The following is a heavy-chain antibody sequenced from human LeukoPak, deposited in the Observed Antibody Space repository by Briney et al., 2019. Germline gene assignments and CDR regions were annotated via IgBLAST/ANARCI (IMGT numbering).Heavy chain of an antibody. D-gene: IGHD3-10*01. CDR3: ARDYTGLLWFGELWYYFDY. CDR1: GFTFSSYW. J-gene: IGHJ4*02. CDR2: IKQDGSEK. Sequence: AGGSLRLSCAASGFTFSSYWMSWVRQAPGKGLEWVANIKQDGSEKYYVDSVKGRFTISRDNAKNSLYLQMNSLRAEDTAVYYCARDYTGLLWFGELWYYFDYWGQGTLVTVSS. V-gene: IGHV3-7*03.